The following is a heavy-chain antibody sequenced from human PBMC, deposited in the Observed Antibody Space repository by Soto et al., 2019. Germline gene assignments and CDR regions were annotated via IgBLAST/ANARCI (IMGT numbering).Heavy chain of an antibody. J-gene: IGHJ4*02. CDR2: ISWNGGRT. CDR3: AKASYSLGIGGATDFDY. V-gene: IGHV3-9*01. D-gene: IGHD1-26*01. CDR1: GFTFDNFA. Sequence: PGGSLRLSCKAFGFTFDNFAMHWVRQSPERGLEWVSAISWNGGRTGYADSVKGRFIVSRDNSKSSLYLQMNSLSSEDTALYFCAKASYSLGIGGATDFDYWGQGSWVTVSS.